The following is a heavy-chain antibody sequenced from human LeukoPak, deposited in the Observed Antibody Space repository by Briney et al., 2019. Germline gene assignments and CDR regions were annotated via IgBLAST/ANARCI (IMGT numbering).Heavy chain of an antibody. D-gene: IGHD3-22*01. CDR2: TSGSGGST. J-gene: IGHJ4*02. V-gene: IGHV3-23*01. Sequence: TGGSLRLSCALSGLTFSSYAMGWVRHAPGGVREWVSATSGSGGSTYYADSVRARFPISRDNSKNSLYLQMNRLRAEDAAVYYCPTDHFYESSGYDYWGQGTLVTVSS. CDR1: GLTFSSYA. CDR3: PTDHFYESSGYDY.